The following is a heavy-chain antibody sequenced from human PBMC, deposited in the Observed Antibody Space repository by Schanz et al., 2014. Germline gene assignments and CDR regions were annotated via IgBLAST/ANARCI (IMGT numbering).Heavy chain of an antibody. Sequence: EVQLVESGGGLVQPGGSLRLSCAVSGFSVSGNYFSWVRQAPGKGLEWVSLISGRGDSTHYADSVKGRFTISRDNSKNTLYLQMNSLRAEDTAVYYCAKGQLLSYYFDYWGQGTLVTVSS. D-gene: IGHD2-21*01. CDR3: AKGQLLSYYFDY. V-gene: IGHV3-23*04. CDR2: ISGRGDST. J-gene: IGHJ4*02. CDR1: GFSVSGNY.